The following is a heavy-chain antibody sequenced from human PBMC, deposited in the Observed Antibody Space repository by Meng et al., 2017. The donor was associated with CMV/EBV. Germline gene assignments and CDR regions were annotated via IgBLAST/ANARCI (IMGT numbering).Heavy chain of an antibody. CDR1: GFTFSDYY. V-gene: IGHV3-11*04. CDR2: ISSSGSTI. D-gene: IGHD6-19*01. CDR3: ARDIGLSQQWQSNDWFDP. J-gene: IGHJ5*02. Sequence: GGSLRLSCAASGFTFSDYYMSWIRQAPGKGLEWVSYISSSGSTIHYADSVKGRFTISRDNAKNSLYLQMNSLRAEDTAVYYCARDIGLSQQWQSNDWFDPWGQGTLVTVSS.